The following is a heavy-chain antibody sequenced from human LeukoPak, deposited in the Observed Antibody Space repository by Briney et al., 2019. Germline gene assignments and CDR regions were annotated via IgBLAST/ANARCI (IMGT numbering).Heavy chain of an antibody. CDR3: ARDFGSSSWSIPRNWFDP. Sequence: SETLSLTCTVSGGSISSYYWSSIRQPAGKGLEWIGRIYTSGSTNYNPSLKSRVTMSVDTSKNQFSLKLSSVTAADTAVYYCARDFGSSSWSIPRNWFDPWGQGTLVTVSS. J-gene: IGHJ5*02. CDR1: GGSISSYY. CDR2: IYTSGST. V-gene: IGHV4-4*07. D-gene: IGHD6-13*01.